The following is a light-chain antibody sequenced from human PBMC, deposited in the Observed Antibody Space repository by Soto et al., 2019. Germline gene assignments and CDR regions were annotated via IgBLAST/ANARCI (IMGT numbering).Light chain of an antibody. CDR1: SSDIGNYNF. V-gene: IGLV2-23*01. CDR3: CSYAGSSSWV. CDR2: EGT. J-gene: IGLJ3*02. Sequence: QSALTQPASVSGSPGRSITISCTGTSSDIGNYNFVTWYQQHPGKAPKLMIYEGTKRPSGVSNRFSGSNSGNTASLTISGLQAEDEADYYCCSYAGSSSWVFGGGTKLTVL.